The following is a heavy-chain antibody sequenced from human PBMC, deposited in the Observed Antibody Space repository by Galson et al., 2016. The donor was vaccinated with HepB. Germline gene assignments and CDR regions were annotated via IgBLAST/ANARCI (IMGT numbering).Heavy chain of an antibody. J-gene: IGHJ6*04. CDR2: ISWDGSFI. Sequence: SLRLSCAASGFTFDDYTMHWVRQAPGKGLEWVSLISWDGSFIYYADSVRGRFTISRDNRKDSLYLEMNSLKTEDTALYYCAKVGINNSLRGGVDVWGKGTTVTVSS. CDR3: AKVGINNSLRGGVDV. CDR1: GFTFDDYT. D-gene: IGHD3-16*01. V-gene: IGHV3-43*01.